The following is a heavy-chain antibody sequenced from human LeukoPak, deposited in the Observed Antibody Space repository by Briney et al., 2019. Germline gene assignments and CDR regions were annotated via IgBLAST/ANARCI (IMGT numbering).Heavy chain of an antibody. CDR2: IYTSGST. D-gene: IGHD3-22*01. Sequence: SETLSLTCTVSGGSISSYYWSWIRQPAGKGLEWIGRIYTSGSTNYNPSLKSRVTMSVDTSKNQFSLKLGSVTAAGTAVYYCARGYDSSRYNWFDPWGQGTLVTVSS. V-gene: IGHV4-4*07. CDR1: GGSISSYY. J-gene: IGHJ5*02. CDR3: ARGYDSSRYNWFDP.